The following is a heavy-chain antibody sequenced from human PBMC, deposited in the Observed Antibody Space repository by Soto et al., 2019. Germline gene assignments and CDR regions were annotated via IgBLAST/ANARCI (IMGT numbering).Heavy chain of an antibody. Sequence: EVQLMESGGGFAQPGGSLRLSCAASGFTFSSYSMNWVRQAPGKGLGWVSYISSARSTIFYPDSVKGRFTTSRDNAKNARYLHMNSLSEEDTAVDDGARDPAVGNWGQGTLVTVSS. D-gene: IGHD1-26*01. CDR1: GFTFSSYS. CDR2: ISSARSTI. V-gene: IGHV3-48*02. J-gene: IGHJ4*02. CDR3: ARDPAVGN.